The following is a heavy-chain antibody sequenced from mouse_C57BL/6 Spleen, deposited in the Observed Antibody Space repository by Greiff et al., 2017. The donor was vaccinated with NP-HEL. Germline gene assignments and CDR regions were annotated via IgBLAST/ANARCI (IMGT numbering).Heavy chain of an antibody. Sequence: QVQLQQPGAELVKPGASVKLSCKASGYTFTSYWMHWVKQRPGQGLEWIGMIHPNSGSTNYNEKFKSKATLTVDKSSSTAYMQLSSLTSEDSAVYYCAREGLRRGFAHWGQGTLVTVSA. CDR3: AREGLRRGFAH. CDR2: IHPNSGST. D-gene: IGHD2-4*01. V-gene: IGHV1-64*01. J-gene: IGHJ3*01. CDR1: GYTFTSYW.